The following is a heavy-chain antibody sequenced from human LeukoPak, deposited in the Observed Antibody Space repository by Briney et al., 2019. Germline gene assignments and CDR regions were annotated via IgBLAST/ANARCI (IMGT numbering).Heavy chain of an antibody. CDR1: GGSISSSSYY. CDR2: IHYSGST. Sequence: SETLSLTCTVSGGSISSSSYYWGWIRQPPGKGLEWIGSIHYSGSTYYNPSLKSRVTISVDTSKNQFSLKLSSVTAAVTAVYYCARRDYYYGHFDYWGQGTLVTVSS. CDR3: ARRDYYYGHFDY. D-gene: IGHD3-10*01. V-gene: IGHV4-39*01. J-gene: IGHJ4*02.